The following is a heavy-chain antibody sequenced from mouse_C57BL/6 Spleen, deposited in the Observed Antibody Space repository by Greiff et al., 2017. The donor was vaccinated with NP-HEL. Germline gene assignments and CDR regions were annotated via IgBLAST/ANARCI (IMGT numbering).Heavy chain of an antibody. J-gene: IGHJ2*01. Sequence: EVQPVESGPGLVKPSQFLSPTRSVTGYPITSGYYWNWIRQSPGNTLEWMGYLSYDCSNYLNPSLKNQIHITRDTDKNQFFLKLNSVATEDTATYYCATYGSSSYYCDSGGQGTTLTVSS. D-gene: IGHD1-1*01. CDR2: LSYDCSN. CDR3: ATYGSSSYYCDS. CDR1: GYPITSGYY. V-gene: IGHV3-6*01.